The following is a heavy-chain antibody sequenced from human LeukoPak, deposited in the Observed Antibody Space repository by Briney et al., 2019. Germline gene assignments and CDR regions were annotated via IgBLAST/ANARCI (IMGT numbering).Heavy chain of an antibody. D-gene: IGHD3-3*01. CDR3: AKDWSDAFDI. J-gene: IGHJ3*02. CDR1: GFAFGTYA. CDR2: ISADGQVT. Sequence: GGSLRLSCAGSGFAFGTYAMSWVRQAPGMGLEWVSSISADGQVTYYADSVEGRFTVSRDNSKSTLYLQLNSLRAEDTATYYCAKDWSDAFDIWGQGTMVTVSS. V-gene: IGHV3-23*01.